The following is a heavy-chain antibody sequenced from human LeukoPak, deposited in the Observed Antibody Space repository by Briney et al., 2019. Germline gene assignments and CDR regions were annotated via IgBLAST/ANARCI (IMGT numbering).Heavy chain of an antibody. V-gene: IGHV1-69*04. CDR1: GGTFSSYA. CDR3: ATEAAIDYYYYGMDV. Sequence: GSSVKVSCKASGGTFSSYAISWVRQAPGQGLEWMGRIIPILGIANYAQKFQGRVTTTADKSTSTAYMELSSLRSEDTAVYYCATEAAIDYYYYGMDVWGQGTTVTVSS. D-gene: IGHD2-2*01. CDR2: IIPILGIA. J-gene: IGHJ6*02.